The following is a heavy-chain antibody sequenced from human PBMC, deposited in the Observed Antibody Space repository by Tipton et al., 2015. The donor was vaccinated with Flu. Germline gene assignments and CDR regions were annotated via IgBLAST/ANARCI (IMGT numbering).Heavy chain of an antibody. CDR3: ARGRRYGDYIFDY. CDR2: ISSSSSYI. CDR1: GFTFSSYS. Sequence: SLRLSCAASGFTFSSYSMNWVRQAPGKGLEWVSSISSSSSYIYYAESVKGRFTISRDNAKNSLYLQMNSLRAEDTAVYYCARGRRYGDYIFDYCGQGTLVTVSS. V-gene: IGHV3-21*01. J-gene: IGHJ4*02. D-gene: IGHD4-17*01.